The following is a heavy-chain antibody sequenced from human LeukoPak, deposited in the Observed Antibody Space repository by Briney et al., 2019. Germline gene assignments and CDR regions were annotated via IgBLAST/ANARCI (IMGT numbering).Heavy chain of an antibody. CDR2: IYYSGST. D-gene: IGHD3-3*01. Sequence: SETLSLTCTVSGGSISSYYWSWIRQHPGKGLEWIGYIYYSGSTYYNPSLKSRVTISVDTSKNQFSLKLSSVTAADTAVYYCATGPSYYDFWSGYYTGGWFDPWGQGTLVTVSS. J-gene: IGHJ5*02. CDR1: GGSISSYY. CDR3: ATGPSYYDFWSGYYTGGWFDP. V-gene: IGHV4-59*06.